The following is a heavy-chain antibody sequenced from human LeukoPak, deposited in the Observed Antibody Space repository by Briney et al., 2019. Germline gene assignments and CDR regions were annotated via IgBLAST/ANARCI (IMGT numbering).Heavy chain of an antibody. J-gene: IGHJ5*01. V-gene: IGHV1-18*01. Sequence: GASVKVSCMASGYIFINHGISWVRQAPGQGLEWMGWISAYNGRTEFAPKFQDRVTMSTDTSTTTAYMELRSLTSDDTAVYYCGRWAPNPNDSWGQGTLVTVSS. CDR3: GRWAPNPNDS. CDR1: GYIFINHG. CDR2: ISAYNGRT.